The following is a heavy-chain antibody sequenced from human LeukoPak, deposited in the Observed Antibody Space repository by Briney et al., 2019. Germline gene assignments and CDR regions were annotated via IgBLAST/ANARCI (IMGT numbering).Heavy chain of an antibody. CDR3: ASFIAVAGTLDY. Sequence: SETLSLTCTVSGGSISSSSYYWGWLRQPPGKGLEWIGSIYYSGSTYYNPSLKSRVTISVDTSKNQCSLKLSSVIAADTAVYYCASFIAVAGTLDYWGQGTLVTVSS. CDR1: GGSISSSSYY. CDR2: IYYSGST. V-gene: IGHV4-39*07. D-gene: IGHD6-19*01. J-gene: IGHJ4*02.